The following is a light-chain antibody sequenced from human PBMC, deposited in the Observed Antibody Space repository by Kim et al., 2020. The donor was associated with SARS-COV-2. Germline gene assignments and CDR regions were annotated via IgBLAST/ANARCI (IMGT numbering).Light chain of an antibody. CDR3: QAWDSGTAVV. V-gene: IGLV3-1*01. CDR1: KLGDKY. Sequence: SYELTQPPSVSVSPGQTASITCSGDKLGDKYVFWYQQKPGQSPVLVIYQDTKRPSGIPERFSASNSGNTATLTISGTQATDEADYYCQAWDSGTAVVFGGGTQLTVI. J-gene: IGLJ2*01. CDR2: QDT.